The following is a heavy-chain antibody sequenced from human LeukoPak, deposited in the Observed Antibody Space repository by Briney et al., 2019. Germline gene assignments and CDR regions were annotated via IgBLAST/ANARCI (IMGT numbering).Heavy chain of an antibody. CDR3: AKVGIRVSIIVARRGYFDY. D-gene: IGHD6-6*01. CDR2: ISGSGGST. V-gene: IGHV3-23*01. Sequence: GGSLRLSCAASGFTFSSYAMSWVRQAPGKGLEWVSAISGSGGSTYYADSVKGRFTISRDNSKNTLYLQMNSLRAEDTAVYYCAKVGIRVSIIVARRGYFDYWGQGTLVTVSS. CDR1: GFTFSSYA. J-gene: IGHJ4*02.